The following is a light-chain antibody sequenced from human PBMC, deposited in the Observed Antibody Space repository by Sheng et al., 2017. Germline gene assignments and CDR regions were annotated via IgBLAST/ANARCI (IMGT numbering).Light chain of an antibody. CDR2: GAS. Sequence: EIVMTQSPATLSVSPGERATLSCRASQSVNSKLAWYQQKPGQAPRLLIYGASNRATGIPARFSGSGSGTDFTLTISSLEPEDFGVYYCQQRSSWPPITFGQGTRLEIK. J-gene: IGKJ5*01. CDR1: QSVNSK. V-gene: IGKV3-11*01. CDR3: QQRSSWPPIT.